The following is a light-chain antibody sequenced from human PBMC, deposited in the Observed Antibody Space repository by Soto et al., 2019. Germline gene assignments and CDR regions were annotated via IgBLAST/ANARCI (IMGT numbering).Light chain of an antibody. CDR1: NLGDRY. Sequence: SYELTQPPSVSVSPGQTASITCSGDNLGDRYVCWYQQKPGQSPVLVIYQDTKRPSGIPERFSGSNSGNTATLTISGTQAMDEADYYCQAWDSSPGVFGTGTKLTVL. CDR2: QDT. J-gene: IGLJ1*01. CDR3: QAWDSSPGV. V-gene: IGLV3-1*01.